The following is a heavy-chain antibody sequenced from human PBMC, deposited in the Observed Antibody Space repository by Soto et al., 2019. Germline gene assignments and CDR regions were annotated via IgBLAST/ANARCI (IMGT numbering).Heavy chain of an antibody. D-gene: IGHD1-26*01. Sequence: PSETLSLTCTVSGGSISSYYWSWIRQPPGKGLEWIGYIYYSGSTNYNPSLKSRVTISVDTSKNQFSLKLSSVTAADTAVYYCARVRYSTLFDYWGQGTLVTVS. CDR1: GGSISSYY. CDR3: ARVRYSTLFDY. CDR2: IYYSGST. V-gene: IGHV4-59*01. J-gene: IGHJ4*02.